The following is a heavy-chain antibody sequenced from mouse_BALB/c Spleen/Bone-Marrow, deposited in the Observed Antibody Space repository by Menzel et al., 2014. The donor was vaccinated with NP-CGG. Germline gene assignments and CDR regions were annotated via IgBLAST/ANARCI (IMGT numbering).Heavy chain of an antibody. Sequence: EVQGVESGAEIVKPGASVKSSCTTSGFDIEDSYIYWMKQRPGQGLEWIGRIDPANGNTKYDPKFQGKATITVDTSSATAYLQLSSLTSEDTAVYYCARNYGSSLDYWGQGTTLTVSS. CDR1: GFDIEDSY. CDR3: ARNYGSSLDY. D-gene: IGHD1-1*01. V-gene: IGHV14-3*02. CDR2: IDPANGNT. J-gene: IGHJ2*01.